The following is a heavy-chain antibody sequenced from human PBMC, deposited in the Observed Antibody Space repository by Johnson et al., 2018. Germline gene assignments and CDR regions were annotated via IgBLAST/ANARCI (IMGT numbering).Heavy chain of an antibody. V-gene: IGHV3-9*01. Sequence: VQLVESGGGLVQPGRSLRLSCAASGFTFDDYAMHWVRQAPGKGLEWVSGIIWNRGTIGYADSVKGRFTISMDNAENSLYMQMNSLRAEDTALYYCAKESSMTTVIKAFEIWGQGTMVTVSS. CDR2: IIWNRGTI. J-gene: IGHJ3*02. D-gene: IGHD4-11*01. CDR3: AKESSMTTVIKAFEI. CDR1: GFTFDDYA.